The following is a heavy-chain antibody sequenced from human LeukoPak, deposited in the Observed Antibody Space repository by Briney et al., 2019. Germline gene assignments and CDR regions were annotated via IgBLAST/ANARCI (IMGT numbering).Heavy chain of an antibody. Sequence: PSETLSLTCTVSGGSISGSSYYWGWIRQPPGKGLEWIGSIYYSGSTYYNPSLKSRVTISVDTSKNQFSLKLSSVTAADTAVYYCARQEADFWSGYSDDWGQGTLVTVSS. CDR1: GGSISGSSYY. D-gene: IGHD3-3*01. J-gene: IGHJ4*02. CDR2: IYYSGST. V-gene: IGHV4-39*01. CDR3: ARQEADFWSGYSDD.